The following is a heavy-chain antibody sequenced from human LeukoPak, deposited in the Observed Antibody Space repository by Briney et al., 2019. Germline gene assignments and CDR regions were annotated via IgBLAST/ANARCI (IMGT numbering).Heavy chain of an antibody. CDR1: GFTFCTDT. Sequence: GRSLRLSCAASGFTFCTDTIKWVRETPERRLTRIYYISSSSSTISEADSVKRRFPISRDNAKNALYLQMNSLRDEDTAVYYCARGAAFDYWGQGTLVTVSS. CDR2: ISSSSSTI. J-gene: IGHJ4*02. CDR3: ARGAAFDY. V-gene: IGHV3-48*02. D-gene: IGHD6-25*01.